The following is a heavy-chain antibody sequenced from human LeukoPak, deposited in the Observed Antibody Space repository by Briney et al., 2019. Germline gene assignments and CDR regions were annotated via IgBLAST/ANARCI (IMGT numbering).Heavy chain of an antibody. Sequence: PSETLSLTCGVSGGAITNYYWNWIRQAPGKGLEWLGYIYYTGSTTYNPSVKSRITISLDTSKKQISLKLRSVTAADTAVYYCAREKAGYSSSWYFDYWGQGTLVTVSS. D-gene: IGHD6-13*01. CDR2: IYYTGST. CDR1: GGAITNYY. J-gene: IGHJ4*02. CDR3: AREKAGYSSSWYFDY. V-gene: IGHV4-59*01.